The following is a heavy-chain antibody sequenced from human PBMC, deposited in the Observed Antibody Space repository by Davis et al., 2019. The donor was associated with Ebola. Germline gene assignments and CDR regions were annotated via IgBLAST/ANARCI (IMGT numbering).Heavy chain of an antibody. D-gene: IGHD3-3*01. V-gene: IGHV4-39*07. CDR1: GGSISSSSYY. CDR2: IYYSGST. Sequence: GSLRLSCTVSGGSISSSSYYWGWIRQPPGKGLEWIGSIYYSGSTYYNPSLKSRVTISVDTSKNQFSLKLSSVTAADTAVYYCARSYDFWSGYYLRNYYYYGMDVWGQGTTVTVSS. J-gene: IGHJ6*02. CDR3: ARSYDFWSGYYLRNYYYYGMDV.